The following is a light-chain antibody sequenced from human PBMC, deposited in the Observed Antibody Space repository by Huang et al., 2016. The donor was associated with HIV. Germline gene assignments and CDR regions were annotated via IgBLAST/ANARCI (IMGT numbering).Light chain of an antibody. J-gene: IGKJ4*01. CDR1: QSVSTN. Sequence: IVMTQTPATLPVSPGVRATLSCRARQSVSTNLAWYQQKPGQTPRLIIYGSTTRATGVPARFSGSGSGTDFTLTINSLQSEDFGIYYCQQYNNWHLTFGGGTKV. V-gene: IGKV3-15*01. CDR2: GST. CDR3: QQYNNWHLT.